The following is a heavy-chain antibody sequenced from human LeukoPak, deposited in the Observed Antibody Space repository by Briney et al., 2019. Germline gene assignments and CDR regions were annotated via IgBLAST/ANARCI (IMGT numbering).Heavy chain of an antibody. D-gene: IGHD2-15*01. CDR3: AKDLLRRSIGYFDY. CDR2: ISSSGSTI. CDR1: GFTFSDYY. J-gene: IGHJ4*02. V-gene: IGHV3-11*04. Sequence: TPGGSLRLSCAASGFTFSDYYMSWIRQAPGKGLEWVSYISSSGSTIYYADSVKGRFTISRDNAKNSLYLQMNSLRAEDTAVYYCAKDLLRRSIGYFDYWGQGTLVTVSS.